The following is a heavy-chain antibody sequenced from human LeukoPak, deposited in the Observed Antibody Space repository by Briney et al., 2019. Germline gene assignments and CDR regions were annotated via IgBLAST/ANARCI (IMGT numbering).Heavy chain of an antibody. CDR3: VREVDIVVVTAVNFDY. J-gene: IGHJ4*02. D-gene: IGHD2-21*02. V-gene: IGHV6-1*01. CDR2: TYYRSKWSS. CDR1: GDSVSSKSAA. Sequence: SQTLSLTCVISGDSVSSKSAAWNWIRQSPSRGLEWLGRTYYRSKWSSDYAVSVESRIIINPDTSKNQFSLQLNSVTPEDTALYYCVREVDIVVVTAVNFDYWGQGTLVTVSS.